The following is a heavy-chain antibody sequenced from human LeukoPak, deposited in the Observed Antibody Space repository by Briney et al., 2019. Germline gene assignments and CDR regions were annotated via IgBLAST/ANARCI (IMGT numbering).Heavy chain of an antibody. CDR2: IYYSGST. D-gene: IGHD3-3*01. CDR3: ARGLGIFGVVIRNWFDP. V-gene: IGHV4-39*07. J-gene: IGHJ5*02. Sequence: PSETLSLTCTVSGGSISSSSYYWGWIRQPPGKGLEWIGSIYYSGSTYYNPSLKSRVTISVDTSKNQFSLKLSSVTAADTAVYYCARGLGIFGVVIRNWFDPWGQGTLVTVSS. CDR1: GGSISSSSYY.